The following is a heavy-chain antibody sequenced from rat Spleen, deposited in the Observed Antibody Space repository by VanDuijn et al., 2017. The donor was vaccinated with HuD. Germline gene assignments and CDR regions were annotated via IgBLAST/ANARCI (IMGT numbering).Heavy chain of an antibody. V-gene: IGHV5-17*01. CDR1: GFTFRDYA. CDR3: TTWFDY. Sequence: EVQLVESGGGLVQPGRSLKFSCVASGFTFRDYAMAWVRQAPKKGLEWVATILYDDTNVYYRDSVKGRFTISRDNAKSTLYLQMDSLRSEDTATYYCTTWFDYWGQGVMVTVSS. CDR2: ILYDDTNV. J-gene: IGHJ2*01.